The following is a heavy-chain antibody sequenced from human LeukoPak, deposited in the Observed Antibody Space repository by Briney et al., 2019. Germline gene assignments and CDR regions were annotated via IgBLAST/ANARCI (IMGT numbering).Heavy chain of an antibody. CDR1: GYSISSGYY. Sequence: SETLSLTCAVSGYSISSGYYWGWIRQPPGKGLEWLGSIYHSGSTYYNPSLKSRVTISVDTTKNQFSLKLSSVTAADTAVYYCAGTPYGSGSHYYFDYWGQGTLVTVSS. CDR2: IYHSGST. CDR3: AGTPYGSGSHYYFDY. V-gene: IGHV4-38-2*01. D-gene: IGHD3-10*01. J-gene: IGHJ4*02.